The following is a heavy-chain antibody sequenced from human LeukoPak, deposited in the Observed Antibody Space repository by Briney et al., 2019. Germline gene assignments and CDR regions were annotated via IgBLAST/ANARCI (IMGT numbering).Heavy chain of an antibody. V-gene: IGHV3-23*01. CDR3: ATTAAAGTAYFDY. CDR1: GFTFSSHE. Sequence: GGSLRLSCAASGFTFSSHEMNWVRQAPGKGLEWVSAISGSGGSTYYADSVKGRFTISRDNSKNTLYLQMNSLRAEDTAVYYCATTAAAGTAYFDYRGQGTLVTVSS. J-gene: IGHJ4*02. CDR2: ISGSGGST. D-gene: IGHD6-13*01.